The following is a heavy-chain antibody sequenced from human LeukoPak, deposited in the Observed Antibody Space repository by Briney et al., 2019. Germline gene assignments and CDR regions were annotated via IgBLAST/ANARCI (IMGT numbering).Heavy chain of an antibody. CDR1: GGSISSSNW. V-gene: IGHV4-4*02. Sequence: SETLSLTCTVSGGSISSSNWWSWVRQPPGKGLEWIGEIYHSGSTNYNPSLKSRVTISVDKSKNQFPLKLSSVTAADTAVYYCARDLEQWNAKGAFDIWGQGTMVTVSS. CDR3: ARDLEQWNAKGAFDI. J-gene: IGHJ3*02. D-gene: IGHD6-19*01. CDR2: IYHSGST.